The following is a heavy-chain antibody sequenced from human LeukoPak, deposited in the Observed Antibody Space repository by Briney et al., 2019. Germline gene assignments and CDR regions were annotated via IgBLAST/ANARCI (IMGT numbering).Heavy chain of an antibody. Sequence: GGSLRLSCAASGFTFDDYGMSWDRQAPGKGLEWVSGINWNGGSTGYADSVKGRFTISRDNAKNSLYLQMNSLRAEDTALYYCARTYSSSWYGDYWGQGTLVTVSS. CDR2: INWNGGST. D-gene: IGHD6-13*01. J-gene: IGHJ4*02. CDR3: ARTYSSSWYGDY. CDR1: GFTFDDYG. V-gene: IGHV3-20*04.